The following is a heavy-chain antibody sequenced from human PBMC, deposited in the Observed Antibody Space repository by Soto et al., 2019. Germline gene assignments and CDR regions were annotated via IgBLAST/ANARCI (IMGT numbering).Heavy chain of an antibody. D-gene: IGHD1-26*01. CDR3: VRGEWELGC. Sequence: QVQLVQSGAEVREPGASVKVSCKASGYTFTSYDINWVRQATGQGLEWMGWMSPSSGNTGYAQTFQGRVAMTRDTARGTGYMELSSLRSEDTAVYFCVRGEWELGCWGQGTLVTVSS. CDR2: MSPSSGNT. CDR1: GYTFTSYD. V-gene: IGHV1-8*01. J-gene: IGHJ4*02.